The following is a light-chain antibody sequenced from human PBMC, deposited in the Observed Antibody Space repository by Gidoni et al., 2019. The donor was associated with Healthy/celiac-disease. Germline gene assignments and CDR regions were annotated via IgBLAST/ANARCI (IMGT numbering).Light chain of an antibody. J-gene: IGKJ1*01. CDR1: QSVNSSH. Sequence: EIVLTQSPGTLSLSPGARATLSCRASQSVNSSHLAWYQQKPGQAPRLLIYGSSSRATGIPDRVSGSGSGTDFTLTISRLEPEDFAVYYCQQYGSSPRRTFGQGTKVEIK. CDR3: QQYGSSPRRT. V-gene: IGKV3-20*01. CDR2: GSS.